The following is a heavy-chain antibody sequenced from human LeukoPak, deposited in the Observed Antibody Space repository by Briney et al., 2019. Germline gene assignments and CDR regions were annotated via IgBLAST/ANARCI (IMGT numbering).Heavy chain of an antibody. V-gene: IGHV3-72*01. Sequence: PGGSLRLSCAASGFTFSDLYMDWVRQAAGKGLEWVGRTRNKPNSYTTEYAASVKGRFTISRDDSKNSLFLQMNSLKTEDTAVYYCVRDFYESSGSTYYFDYWGQGTLVTVSS. J-gene: IGHJ4*02. CDR1: GFTFSDLY. CDR2: TRNKPNSYTT. D-gene: IGHD3-22*01. CDR3: VRDFYESSGSTYYFDY.